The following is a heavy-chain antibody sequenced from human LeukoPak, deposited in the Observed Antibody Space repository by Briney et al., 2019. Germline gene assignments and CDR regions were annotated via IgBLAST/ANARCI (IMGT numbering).Heavy chain of an antibody. J-gene: IGHJ4*02. CDR1: AFAFSNHA. CDR3: ARDRDCSGGSCYGILDY. V-gene: IGHV3-33*08. D-gene: IGHD2-15*01. Sequence: GGSLRLSCTASAFAFSNHAMSWVRQAPGKGLEWVAVIWYDGSNKYYADSVKGRFTISRDNSKNTLYLQMNSLRAEDTAVYYCARDRDCSGGSCYGILDYWGQGTLVTVSS. CDR2: IWYDGSNK.